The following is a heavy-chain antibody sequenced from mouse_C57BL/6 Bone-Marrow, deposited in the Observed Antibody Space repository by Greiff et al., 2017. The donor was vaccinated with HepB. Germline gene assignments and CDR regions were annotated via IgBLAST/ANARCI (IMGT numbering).Heavy chain of an antibody. Sequence: EVNLVESGGGLVQPGGSLKLSCANSGFTFSDYYMYWVRQTPEKRLEWVAYISNGGGSTYYPDTVKGRFTISRDNAKNTLYLQMSRLKSEDTAMYYCARRNYDEYFDVWGTGTTVTVSS. CDR3: ARRNYDEYFDV. CDR1: GFTFSDYY. J-gene: IGHJ1*03. CDR2: ISNGGGST. V-gene: IGHV5-12*02. D-gene: IGHD2-4*01.